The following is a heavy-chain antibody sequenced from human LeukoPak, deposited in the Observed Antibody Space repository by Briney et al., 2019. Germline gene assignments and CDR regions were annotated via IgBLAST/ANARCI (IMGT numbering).Heavy chain of an antibody. CDR2: ISGGGT. V-gene: IGHV3-23*01. D-gene: IGHD3-10*01. CDR1: GFTFYSHG. J-gene: IGHJ4*02. CDR3: AKGYYFGQE. Sequence: GGSLRLSCAAPGFTFYSHGMSWVRQAPGKGLEWVSGISGGGTYYADSVKGRFTISRDVSKSTLYLQMNSLRAEDTAVYYCAKGYYFGQEWGQGTLVTVSS.